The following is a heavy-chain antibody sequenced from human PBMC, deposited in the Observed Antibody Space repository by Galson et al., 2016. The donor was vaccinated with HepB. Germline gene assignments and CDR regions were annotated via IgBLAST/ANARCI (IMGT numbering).Heavy chain of an antibody. Sequence: SVKVSCKASGYTFTTYYMHWVRQAPGHGLEWMGIINPSAGRTTYAQKFQGRVTMTSDTSTRTVYMELSSLTSEDTAVYYCARPGLGAPTLTRSHYYYDFALDVWGQGTTVTVSS. CDR1: GYTFTTYY. D-gene: IGHD1-14*01. J-gene: IGHJ6*02. CDR2: INPSAGRT. V-gene: IGHV1-46*01. CDR3: ARPGLGAPTLTRSHYYYDFALDV.